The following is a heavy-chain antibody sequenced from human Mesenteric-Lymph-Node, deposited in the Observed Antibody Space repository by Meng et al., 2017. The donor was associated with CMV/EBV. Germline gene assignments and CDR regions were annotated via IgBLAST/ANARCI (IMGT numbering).Heavy chain of an antibody. V-gene: IGHV3-23*01. CDR1: GFPFNNYA. CDR2: IGDRGDRT. J-gene: IGHJ6*02. CDR3: ARGGVKVFYFNAMDV. D-gene: IGHD3-10*01. Sequence: GESLKISCVASGFPFNNYAMNWVRQAPGKGLQWVSGIGDRGDRTYYADSEKGRFTISRDNSKNTLYLQMNSLRADDTAVYYCARGGVKVFYFNAMDVWGQGTPVTVSS.